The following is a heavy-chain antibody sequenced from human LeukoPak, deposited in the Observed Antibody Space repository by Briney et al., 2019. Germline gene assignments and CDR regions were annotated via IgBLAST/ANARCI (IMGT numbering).Heavy chain of an antibody. V-gene: IGHV4-59*01. Sequence: YPSETLSLTCTVSGGSISNYYWSWIRQPPGKGLEWIGYIYYSGSTNYNPSLKSRVTISIDTSKNQFSLKLSSVTAADTAVYYCARDRDGYNPFDYWGQGTLVTVSS. J-gene: IGHJ4*02. CDR1: GGSISNYY. D-gene: IGHD5-24*01. CDR3: ARDRDGYNPFDY. CDR2: IYYSGST.